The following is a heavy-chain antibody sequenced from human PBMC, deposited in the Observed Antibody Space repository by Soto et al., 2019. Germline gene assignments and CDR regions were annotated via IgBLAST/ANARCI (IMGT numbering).Heavy chain of an antibody. CDR1: GDSISSVDYY. V-gene: IGHV4-30-4*01. CDR3: ARTAIIRGVTDY. CDR2: IYHSGST. Sequence: QVQLQESGPGLVKPSQTLSLTCTVSGDSISSVDYYWIWFRQPPGKALERIGYIYHSGSTNYNPSLASRVTVSVDTSKNPCSLRLTSVTAADAAVYFCARTAIIRGVTDYWGQGTLVTVSS. D-gene: IGHD2-21*02. J-gene: IGHJ4*02.